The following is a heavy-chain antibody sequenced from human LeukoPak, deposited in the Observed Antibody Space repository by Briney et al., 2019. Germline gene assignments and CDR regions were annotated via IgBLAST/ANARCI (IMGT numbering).Heavy chain of an antibody. CDR2: INHSGST. J-gene: IGHJ5*02. D-gene: IGHD6-6*01. V-gene: IGHV4-34*01. CDR3: ARVPSIAARPDLNWFGP. CDR1: GGSFSGYY. Sequence: PSETLSLTCAVYGGSFSGYYWSWIRQPPGKGLEWIGEINHSGSTNYNPSLKSRVTISVDTSKNQFSLKMSSVTAADTAVYYCARVPSIAARPDLNWFGPWGQGTLVTVSS.